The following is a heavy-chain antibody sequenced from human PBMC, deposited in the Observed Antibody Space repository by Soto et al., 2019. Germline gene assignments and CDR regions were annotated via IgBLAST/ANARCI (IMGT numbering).Heavy chain of an antibody. Sequence: SQTLPLTCSISGDSVSSNIVTWNWIRQSPSRGLEWLGRTYYRSEWYSDYAVSVQSRVTINPDTSKNQFSLQLNSVTPEDTAVYYCVRLIGNSWLDSWGQGTLVTVSS. J-gene: IGHJ5*01. CDR3: VRLIGNSWLDS. CDR2: TYYRSEWYS. V-gene: IGHV6-1*01. CDR1: GDSVSSNIVT.